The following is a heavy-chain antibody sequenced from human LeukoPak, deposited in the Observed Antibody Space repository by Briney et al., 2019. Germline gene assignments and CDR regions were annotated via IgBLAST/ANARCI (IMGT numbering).Heavy chain of an antibody. CDR3: AREGVRVVDLDY. V-gene: IGHV3-53*01. Sequence: GGALRLSCAASGFTVSSNYMSWVRQAPGKGLEWVSIIYSGGSTFYADSVKGRYTISRDNAKNTLYLQMNSLRAEDTAVYYCAREGVRVVDLDYWGQGILVTVSS. CDR1: GFTVSSNY. D-gene: IGHD3-3*01. CDR2: IYSGGST. J-gene: IGHJ4*02.